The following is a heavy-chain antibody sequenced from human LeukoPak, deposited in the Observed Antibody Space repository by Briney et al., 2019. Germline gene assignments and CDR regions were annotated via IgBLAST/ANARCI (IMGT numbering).Heavy chain of an antibody. CDR1: EFTFRSYD. V-gene: IGHV3-30*03. J-gene: IGHJ5*02. D-gene: IGHD6-13*01. Sequence: PGGSLRLSCVASEFTFRSYDMHWVRQAPGKGLEWVAVISYDGSNKDYADSVKGRFTISRDNTKNTLFLQMNSLRAEDTAVYYCARGQRIAAAGTSYWFDPWGQGTLVTVSS. CDR2: ISYDGSNK. CDR3: ARGQRIAAAGTSYWFDP.